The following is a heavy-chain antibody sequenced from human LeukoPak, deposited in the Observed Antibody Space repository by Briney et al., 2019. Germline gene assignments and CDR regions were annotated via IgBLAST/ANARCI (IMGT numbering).Heavy chain of an antibody. CDR3: AKGSDYYGSGSYFNSNWFDP. J-gene: IGHJ5*02. Sequence: GGSLRLSCAASGFTFSSYEMNWVRQAPGKGLEWVSYISSSGDAIYYADSVEGRFTISRDNSKNMLYLQMNSLRAEDTAVYFCAKGSDYYGSGSYFNSNWFDPWGQGTLVTVSS. CDR2: ISSSGDAI. CDR1: GFTFSSYE. V-gene: IGHV3-48*03. D-gene: IGHD3-10*01.